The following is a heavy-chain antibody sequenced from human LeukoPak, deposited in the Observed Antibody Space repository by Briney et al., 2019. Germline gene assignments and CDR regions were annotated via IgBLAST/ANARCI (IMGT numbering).Heavy chain of an antibody. CDR2: IYHSGST. D-gene: IGHD3-10*01. CDR1: GYSISSGYY. CDR3: ASVWSRDYFDY. V-gene: IGHV4-38-2*01. J-gene: IGHJ4*02. Sequence: PSETLSLTCAVSGYSISSGYYWGWIRQPLGKGLEWIGSIYHSGSTYYNPSLKSRVTISVDTSKNQFSLKLSSVTAADTAVYYCASVWSRDYFDYWGQGTLVTVSS.